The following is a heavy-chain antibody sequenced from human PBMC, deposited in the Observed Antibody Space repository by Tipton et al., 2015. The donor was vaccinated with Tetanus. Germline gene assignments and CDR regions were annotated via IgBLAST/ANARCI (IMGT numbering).Heavy chain of an antibody. CDR3: AAGYSYGTPFAFDI. CDR2: IYYSGST. CDR1: GGSISSSSYY. D-gene: IGHD5-18*01. J-gene: IGHJ3*02. Sequence: TLSLTCTVSGGSISSSSYYWGWIRQPPGKGLEWIGSIYYSGSTYYNPSLKSRVTISVDTSKNQFSLKLSSVTAADTAVYYCAAGYSYGTPFAFDIWGQGTMATVSS. V-gene: IGHV4-39*01.